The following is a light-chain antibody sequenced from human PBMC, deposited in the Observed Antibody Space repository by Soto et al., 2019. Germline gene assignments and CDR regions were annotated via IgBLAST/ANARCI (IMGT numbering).Light chain of an antibody. Sequence: EIVMTQSPGTLSLSPGERATLSCRASQSVSSRLAWYQQKPGQAPRLLISGASSRATGIPDRFSGSGSGTDFTLTISRQEPEDFALYYCQHYVERSPITFGQGTRLEIK. CDR2: GAS. CDR3: QHYVERSPIT. CDR1: QSVSSR. V-gene: IGKV3-20*01. J-gene: IGKJ5*01.